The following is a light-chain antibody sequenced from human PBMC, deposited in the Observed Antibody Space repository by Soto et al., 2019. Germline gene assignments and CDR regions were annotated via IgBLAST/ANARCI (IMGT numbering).Light chain of an antibody. CDR2: DAS. CDR1: QSVSSY. V-gene: IGKV3-20*01. CDR3: NHYGGSPT. Sequence: EIVMTQSPATLSVSPGERATLSRRASQSVSSYLAWYQQKPGQDPRLLIYDASNRATGIPARFSGSGSGTDFTLTISRLEPEDFAVYYCNHYGGSPTVGGGNKVDIK. J-gene: IGKJ4*01.